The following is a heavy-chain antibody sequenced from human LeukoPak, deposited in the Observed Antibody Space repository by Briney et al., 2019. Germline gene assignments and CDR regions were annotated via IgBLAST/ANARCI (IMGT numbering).Heavy chain of an antibody. CDR2: IYYSGST. CDR3: ARAVSGGFDY. J-gene: IGHJ4*02. Sequence: SETLSLTCTVSGGSMSPYLGGWIREPPGEGLEWTVDIYYSGSTNYNPSLNNRVTISVDTSKSQCSLRLSPVTAANTAIYYGARAVSGGFDYGGQGTLVTVSS. V-gene: IGHV4-59*12. CDR1: GGSMSPYL. D-gene: IGHD6-19*01.